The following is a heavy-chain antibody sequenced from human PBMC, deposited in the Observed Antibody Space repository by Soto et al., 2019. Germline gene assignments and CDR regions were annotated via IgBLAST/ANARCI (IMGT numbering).Heavy chain of an antibody. CDR2: INHSGST. CDR3: ARDLWGYCGTDCYPLDV. D-gene: IGHD2-21*02. CDR1: GGSISSNNW. J-gene: IGHJ6*02. V-gene: IGHV4-4*02. Sequence: SETLSLTCAVSGGSISSNNWWSWIRQPPGKGLEWIGEINHSGSTNYNPSLKSRVTISVDTSKNQFSLKLNSVTAADTAVYYCARDLWGYCGTDCYPLDVWGQGTTVTVSS.